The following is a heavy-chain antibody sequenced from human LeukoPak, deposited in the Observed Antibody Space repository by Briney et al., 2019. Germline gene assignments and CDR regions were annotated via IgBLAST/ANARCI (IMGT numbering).Heavy chain of an antibody. CDR3: ARGGYFDY. Sequence: SETLSLTCAVYGGSFSGYYWSWIRQPPGKGLEWIGEINHSGSTNYNPSLKSRVTISVDTSRNQFSLKLSSVTAADTAVYYCARGGYFDYWGQGTLVTVSS. D-gene: IGHD2-15*01. CDR1: GGSFSGYY. CDR2: INHSGST. J-gene: IGHJ4*02. V-gene: IGHV4-34*01.